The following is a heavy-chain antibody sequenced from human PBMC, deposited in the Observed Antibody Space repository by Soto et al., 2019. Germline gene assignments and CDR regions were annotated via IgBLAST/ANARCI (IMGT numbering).Heavy chain of an antibody. J-gene: IGHJ5*02. D-gene: IGHD2-2*01. Sequence: QVQLVQSGAEVKKPGASVKVSCKASGYTFTSYAMHWVRQAPGQRLEWMGWINAGNGNTKYSQKFQGRVTITRDTSASTAYMELSSLRSEDTAVYYCAREEVGYCSSTSCRTFNWFDPWGQGTLVTVSS. CDR1: GYTFTSYA. V-gene: IGHV1-3*01. CDR3: AREEVGYCSSTSCRTFNWFDP. CDR2: INAGNGNT.